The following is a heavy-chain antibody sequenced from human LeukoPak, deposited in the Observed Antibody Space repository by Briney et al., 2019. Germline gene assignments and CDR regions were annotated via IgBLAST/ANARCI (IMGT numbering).Heavy chain of an antibody. J-gene: IGHJ6*03. D-gene: IGHD3-10*01. Sequence: SETLSLTCAVYGGSFSGYYWSWIRQPPGKGLEWIGEINHSGITNYNPPLKSRVTISVAKSKNQFSLKLSSVTAADTAVYYCARILLYGSGSYYNVDYYYYMDVWGKGTPVTVSS. CDR3: ARILLYGSGSYYNVDYYYYMDV. V-gene: IGHV4-34*01. CDR1: GGSFSGYY. CDR2: INHSGIT.